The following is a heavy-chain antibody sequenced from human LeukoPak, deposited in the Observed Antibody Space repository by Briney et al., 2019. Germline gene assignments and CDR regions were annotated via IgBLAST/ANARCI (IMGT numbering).Heavy chain of an antibody. Sequence: GGSLRLSCAASGFTFSTYAMTWVRQAPGKGLEWVSVIYSDGATYYVDSVKGRFTISRDISKNTCYLQMNSLRAEDTAVYYCAGASSDGLLPAATSFDYWGQGTLVTVSS. D-gene: IGHD2-2*01. V-gene: IGHV3-66*01. CDR3: AGASSDGLLPAATSFDY. CDR2: IYSDGAT. CDR1: GFTFSTYA. J-gene: IGHJ4*02.